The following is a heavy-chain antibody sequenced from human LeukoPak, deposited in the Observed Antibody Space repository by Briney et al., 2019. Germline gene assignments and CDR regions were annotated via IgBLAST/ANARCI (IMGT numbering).Heavy chain of an antibody. J-gene: IGHJ5*02. Sequence: SETLSLTCTVSGGSISSSSYYWGWIRQPPGEGLEWIGSIYYSGSTYYNPSLKSRVTISVDTSKNQFSLKLSSVTAADTAVYYCARLYYYVNWFDPWGQGTLVTVSS. V-gene: IGHV4-39*01. D-gene: IGHD3-10*02. CDR2: IYYSGST. CDR1: GGSISSSSYY. CDR3: ARLYYYVNWFDP.